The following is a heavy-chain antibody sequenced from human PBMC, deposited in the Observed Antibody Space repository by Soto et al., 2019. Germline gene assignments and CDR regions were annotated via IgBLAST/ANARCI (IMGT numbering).Heavy chain of an antibody. V-gene: IGHV1-18*01. CDR3: ARDSPLRYFDWLLNSYYYYYGMDV. D-gene: IGHD3-9*01. CDR2: ISAYNGNT. CDR1: GYTFTSYG. J-gene: IGHJ6*02. Sequence: ASVKVSCKASGYTFTSYGISWVRQAPGQGLEWMGWISAYNGNTNYAQKLQGRVTMTTDTSTSTAYMELRSLRSDDTAVYYCARDSPLRYFDWLLNSYYYYYGMDVWGQGTTVNVSS.